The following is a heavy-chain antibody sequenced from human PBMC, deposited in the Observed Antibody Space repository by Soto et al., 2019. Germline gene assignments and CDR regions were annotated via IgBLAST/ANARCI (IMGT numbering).Heavy chain of an antibody. CDR2: NNEDGSII. V-gene: IGHV3-74*01. J-gene: IGHJ4*02. D-gene: IGHD3-10*01. CDR3: TRAIGGWGAY. CDR1: GLTFSSYW. Sequence: EVQLVESGGGLFQPGGSLRLSCAASGLTFSSYWMHWVRQAPGKGLVWVSRNNEDGSIINYADSVKGRFTISRDNAKDILYLEMNSRRVEDTVVYYCTRAIGGWGAYWGQGALVTVSS.